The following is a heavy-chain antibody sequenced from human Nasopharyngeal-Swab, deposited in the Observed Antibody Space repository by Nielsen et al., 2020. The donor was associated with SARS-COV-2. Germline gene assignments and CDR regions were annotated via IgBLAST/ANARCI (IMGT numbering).Heavy chain of an antibody. D-gene: IGHD1-26*01. Sequence: GGSLRLSCAASGFTFSSYAMSWVRQAPGKGLEWVSVIYSGGSTYYADSVKGRFTISRDNSKNTLYLQMNSLRAEDTAVYYCARDGGSYFDYWGQGTLVTVSS. CDR3: ARDGGSYFDY. V-gene: IGHV3-66*01. CDR1: GFTFSSYA. J-gene: IGHJ4*02. CDR2: IYSGGST.